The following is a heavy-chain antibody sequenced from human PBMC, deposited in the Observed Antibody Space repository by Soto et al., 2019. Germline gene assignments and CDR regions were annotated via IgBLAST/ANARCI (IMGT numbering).Heavy chain of an antibody. CDR2: ISGSGGST. J-gene: IGHJ5*02. Sequence: EVQLLESGGGLVQPGGSLRLSCAASGFTFSSYAMSWVRQAPGKGLEWVSAISGSGGSTYYADSVKGRFTISSDKSKNTLNLHMNGQRAEDTAVYYCANLGVPAAVPYWFAPWGQGTLVAVSS. V-gene: IGHV3-23*01. D-gene: IGHD2-2*01. CDR3: ANLGVPAAVPYWFAP. CDR1: GFTFSSYA.